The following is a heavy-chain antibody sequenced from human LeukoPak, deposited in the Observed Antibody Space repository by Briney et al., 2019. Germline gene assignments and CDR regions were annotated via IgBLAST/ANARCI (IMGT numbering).Heavy chain of an antibody. J-gene: IGHJ4*02. CDR1: GGSISSYY. V-gene: IGHV4-59*08. CDR2: IDYSGST. D-gene: IGHD3-10*01. CDR3: ARLLWFGEAYFDY. Sequence: SETLSLTCTVSGGSISSYYWSWVRQPPGKGLQWIGYIDYSGSTNYNPSLKSRVTISLDTSKNQFSLKLSSVTAADTAVYYCARLLWFGEAYFDYWGQGTLVTVSS.